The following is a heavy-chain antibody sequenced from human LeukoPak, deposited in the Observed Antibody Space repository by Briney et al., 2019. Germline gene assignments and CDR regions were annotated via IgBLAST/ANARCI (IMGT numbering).Heavy chain of an antibody. V-gene: IGHV3-30-3*01. J-gene: IGHJ4*02. D-gene: IGHD1-7*01. CDR2: ISYDGSKQ. CDR1: RFTITTLA. CDR3: ARGTTYYFDY. Sequence: SPTLACPMTRFTITTLAVQWVRHVKANGTEWVAVISYDGSKQYYADSVKGRFTISRDNSKNTLYLQMNSLRAEDTAVFYCARGTTYYFDYWGQGTLVTVSS.